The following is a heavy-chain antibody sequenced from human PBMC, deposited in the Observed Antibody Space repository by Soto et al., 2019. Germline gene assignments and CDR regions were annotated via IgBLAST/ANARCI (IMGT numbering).Heavy chain of an antibody. CDR2: IRTKVNDHAT. CDR1: GFTFSDSA. D-gene: IGHD4-17*01. J-gene: IGHJ2*01. CDR3: TRPNDSGDYDWYFAL. V-gene: IGHV3-73*01. Sequence: GGSLRLSCAASGFTFSDSALHWVRQASGKGLEWVGRIRTKVNDHATIYTASVRGRFTISRDDSKNTAFLQMDSLKTEDTAIYYCTRPNDSGDYDWYFALWGRGTLVTVSS.